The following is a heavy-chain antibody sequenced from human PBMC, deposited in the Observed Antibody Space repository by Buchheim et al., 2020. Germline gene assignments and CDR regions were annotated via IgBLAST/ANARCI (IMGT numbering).Heavy chain of an antibody. J-gene: IGHJ6*04. CDR2: IRFSGDTI. CDR1: GFTFTIYS. Sequence: VQLVESGGGVVQPGGSLRLSCAASGFTFTIYSMNWARQAPGKGLEWVSYIRFSGDTIYYAGSVKGRFTISRDNAENSLYLGMNSLGDEDTSVYYCVRNMDVWGKGTT. V-gene: IGHV3-48*02. CDR3: VRNMDV.